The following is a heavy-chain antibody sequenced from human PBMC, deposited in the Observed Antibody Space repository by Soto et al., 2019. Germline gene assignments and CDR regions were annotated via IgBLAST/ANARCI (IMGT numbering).Heavy chain of an antibody. CDR1: GFTFSSYA. CDR3: ARVLSYYDFWSGYCLQLYYYYGMDV. J-gene: IGHJ6*02. D-gene: IGHD3-3*01. V-gene: IGHV3-30-3*01. CDR2: ISYDGSNK. Sequence: SLRLSCAASGFTFSSYAMHWVRQAPGKGLEWVAVISYDGSNKYYADSVKGRFTISRDNSKNTLYLQMNSLRAEDTAVYYCARVLSYYDFWSGYCLQLYYYYGMDVWGQGTTVTVSS.